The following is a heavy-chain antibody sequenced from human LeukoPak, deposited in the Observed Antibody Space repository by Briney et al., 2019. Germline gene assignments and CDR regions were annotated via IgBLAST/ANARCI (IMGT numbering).Heavy chain of an antibody. CDR2: ISWNSGSI. J-gene: IGHJ4*02. Sequence: GGSLRLSCAASGFTFDDYAMHWVRQAPGKGLERVSGISWNSGSIGYADSVKGRFTISRDNAKNSLYLQMNSLRAEDTALYYCAKDSENTGYCSGGSCYTFDYWGQGTLVTVSS. V-gene: IGHV3-9*01. CDR3: AKDSENTGYCSGGSCYTFDY. CDR1: GFTFDDYA. D-gene: IGHD2-15*01.